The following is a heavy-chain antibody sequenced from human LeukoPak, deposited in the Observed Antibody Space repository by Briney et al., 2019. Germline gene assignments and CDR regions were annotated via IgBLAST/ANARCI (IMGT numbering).Heavy chain of an antibody. V-gene: IGHV3-30-3*01. CDR3: ARDRPYFDY. CDR2: ISYDGSNK. CDR1: GFPFGSYV. Sequence: GGSLRLSCEASGFPFGSYVMSWVRQAPGKGLEWVAVISYDGSNKYYADSVKGRFTISRDNSKNTLYLQMNSLRAEDTAVYYCARDRPYFDYWGQGTLVTVSS. J-gene: IGHJ4*02.